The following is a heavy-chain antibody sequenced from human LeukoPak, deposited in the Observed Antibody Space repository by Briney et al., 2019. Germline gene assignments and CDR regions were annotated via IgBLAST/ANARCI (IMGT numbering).Heavy chain of an antibody. CDR2: INSRGDSI. J-gene: IGHJ6*03. Sequence: GGSLRLSCAASGFTFRTTRMTWVRQAPGKGPEYIATINSRGDSINYADSVKGRFTVSRDNSKNLLYLQMNSLRVEDTGVYYCAWLYYYYMEVWGNGTTVT. CDR3: AWLYYYYMEV. CDR1: GFTFRTTR. V-gene: IGHV3-21*01. D-gene: IGHD5-12*01.